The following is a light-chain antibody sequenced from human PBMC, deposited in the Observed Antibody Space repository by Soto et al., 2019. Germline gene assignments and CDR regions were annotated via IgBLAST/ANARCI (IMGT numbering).Light chain of an antibody. J-gene: IGLJ3*02. CDR3: CSYTDIALDVV. CDR1: SSDIGDYDY. CDR2: DVT. Sequence: QSVMTQPASVSVTPGQSITISCTETSSDIGDYDYVSCYQQLTCKAPKLLIFDVTHVHSGVTDLFSSLKSGNTAALTISGVRAEDEAYYYCCSYTDIALDVVFRGGTPLTVL. V-gene: IGLV2-14*01.